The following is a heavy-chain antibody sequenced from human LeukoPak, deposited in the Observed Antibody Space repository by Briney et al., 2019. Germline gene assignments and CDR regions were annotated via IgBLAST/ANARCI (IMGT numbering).Heavy chain of an antibody. Sequence: GGSLRLSCAASGFTFSSYAMSWVRQAPGKGLEWVSAISGSGGSTYYADSVKGRFTISRDNSKNTLYLQMNSLRAEDTAVYYCAKGGRPIVVVVAVHFDYWGQGTLVTVSS. J-gene: IGHJ4*02. CDR2: ISGSGGST. D-gene: IGHD2-15*01. V-gene: IGHV3-23*01. CDR3: AKGGRPIVVVVAVHFDY. CDR1: GFTFSSYA.